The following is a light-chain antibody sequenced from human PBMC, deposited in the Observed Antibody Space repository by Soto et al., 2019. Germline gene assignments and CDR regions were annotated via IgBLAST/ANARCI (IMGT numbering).Light chain of an antibody. J-gene: IGKJ4*01. CDR3: QQHNSYPLT. Sequence: DIQMTQSPSTLSASVGDRVTITCRASQSISSWLAWYQQRPGKAPEVLIYDASSLESGVPPRFSGSGSGTEFTLTISSLQPDDFATYYCQQHNSYPLTFGGGTKVEIK. V-gene: IGKV1-5*01. CDR1: QSISSW. CDR2: DAS.